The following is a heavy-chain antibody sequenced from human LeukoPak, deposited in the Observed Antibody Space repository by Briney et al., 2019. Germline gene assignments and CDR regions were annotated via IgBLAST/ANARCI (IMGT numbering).Heavy chain of an antibody. D-gene: IGHD3-22*01. CDR3: AGRDYYDSSFDY. V-gene: IGHV4-61*01. J-gene: IGHJ4*02. CDR1: GFSVTTDSYC. Sequence: SETLSLTCTVSGFSVTTDSYCWGWIRQPPGKGLEWIGYIYYSGSTNYNPSLKSRVTISVDTSKNQFSLRLTSVTAADTAVYYCAGRDYYDSSFDYWGQGTLVTVSS. CDR2: IYYSGST.